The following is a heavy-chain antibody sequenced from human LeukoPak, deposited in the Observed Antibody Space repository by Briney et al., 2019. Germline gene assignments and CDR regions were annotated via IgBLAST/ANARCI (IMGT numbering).Heavy chain of an antibody. J-gene: IGHJ4*02. CDR1: GLTFRTYG. CDR3: ATPYNYSFDN. CDR2: IWYDGSNI. Sequence: PGGSMRLSCAASGLTFRTYGMHWVRQAPGKGLEWVSFIWYDGSNIYYADSVKGRFTISRDNSKNTLYLQMNSLRAEDTAVYYCATPYNYSFDNWGQGTLVTVSS. V-gene: IGHV3-30*02. D-gene: IGHD3-22*01.